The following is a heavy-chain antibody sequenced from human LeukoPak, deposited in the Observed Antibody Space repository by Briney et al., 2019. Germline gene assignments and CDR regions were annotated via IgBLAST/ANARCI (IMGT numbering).Heavy chain of an antibody. CDR1: GFTFSSYA. CDR2: ISSNGGST. V-gene: IGHV3-64D*06. D-gene: IGHD3-22*01. CDR3: VKDTRRGYDSSGYYWDY. Sequence: SGGSLRLSCAASGFTFSSYAMHWVRQAPGKGLEYVSAISSNGGSTYYADSVKGRFTISRDNSKNTLYLQMSSLRAEDTAVYYCVKDTRRGYDSSGYYWDYWGQGTLVTVSS. J-gene: IGHJ4*02.